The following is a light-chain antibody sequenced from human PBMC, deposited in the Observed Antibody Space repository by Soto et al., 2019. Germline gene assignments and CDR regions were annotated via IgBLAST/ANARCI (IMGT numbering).Light chain of an antibody. J-gene: IGLJ2*01. V-gene: IGLV1-51*01. CDR2: DNH. CDR1: TSNIGNNL. CDR3: ATWDSSLTIVV. Sequence: QPVLTQPPSVSAAPGQKVTISCSGSTSNIGNNLVTWYQQVPGAAPKLLIYDNHVRPSGIPDRFSGSKSGASATLGISGLQTGDEANYYCATWDSSLTIVVFGGGTQLTVL.